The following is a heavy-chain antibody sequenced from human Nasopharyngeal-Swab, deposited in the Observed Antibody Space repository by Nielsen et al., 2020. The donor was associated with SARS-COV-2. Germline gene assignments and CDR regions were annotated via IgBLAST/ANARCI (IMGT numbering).Heavy chain of an antibody. CDR3: AREAPPTYDSSGYYMGGMDV. CDR1: GFDFNNYG. V-gene: IGHV3-33*01. CDR2: IWYDGSNT. J-gene: IGHJ6*02. Sequence: GGSLRLSCEASGFDFNNYGMHWVRQAPGKGLEWVANIWYDGSNTYLADSVKGRFTISRDNSKNTLYLQMNSLRAEDTAVYYCAREAPPTYDSSGYYMGGMDVWGQGTTVTVSS. D-gene: IGHD3-22*01.